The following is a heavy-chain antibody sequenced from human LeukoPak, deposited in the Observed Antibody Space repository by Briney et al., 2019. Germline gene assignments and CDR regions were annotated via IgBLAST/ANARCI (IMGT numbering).Heavy chain of an antibody. CDR3: AKGNGYSYGRYYFDY. V-gene: IGHV3-23*01. CDR1: GFTFSSYA. CDR2: ITASGGNT. J-gene: IGHJ4*02. D-gene: IGHD5-18*01. Sequence: GGSLRLSCAASGFTFSSYAMGWVRQAPGKELEWVSAITASGGNTYYADSVKGRFTISRDNSKNTLYLQVNSLRAEDTAVYYCAKGNGYSYGRYYFDYWGQGTLVTVSS.